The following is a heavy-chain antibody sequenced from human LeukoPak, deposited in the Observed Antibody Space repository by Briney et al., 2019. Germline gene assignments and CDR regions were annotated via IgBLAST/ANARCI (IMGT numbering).Heavy chain of an antibody. J-gene: IGHJ4*02. CDR3: ARGYSYGLFDY. Sequence: SETLSLTCAVYGGSFSGYYWSWIRQPPGKGLEWIGEINHGGSTNYNPSLKSRVTISVDTSKNQFSLKLSSVTAADTAVYYCARGYSYGLFDYWGQGTLVTVSS. CDR1: GGSFSGYY. V-gene: IGHV4-34*01. CDR2: INHGGST. D-gene: IGHD5-18*01.